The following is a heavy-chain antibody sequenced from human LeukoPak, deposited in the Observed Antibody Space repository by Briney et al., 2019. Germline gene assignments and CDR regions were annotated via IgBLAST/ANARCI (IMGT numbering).Heavy chain of an antibody. CDR3: ARRREFSGSYYEDY. V-gene: IGHV5-51*01. CDR2: IYPGDSDT. Sequence: GESLKIPCKGSGYSFTSYWNGWVRQMPGKGLEWMGIIYPGDSDTRYSPSFQGQVTISADKSISTAYLQWSSLKASDTAMYYCARRREFSGSYYEDYWGQGTLVTVSS. CDR1: GYSFTSYW. J-gene: IGHJ4*02. D-gene: IGHD1-26*01.